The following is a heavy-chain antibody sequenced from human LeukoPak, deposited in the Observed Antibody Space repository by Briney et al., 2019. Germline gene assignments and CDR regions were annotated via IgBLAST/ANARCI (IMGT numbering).Heavy chain of an antibody. CDR1: GYTFTTYY. CDR2: IIPIFGTA. D-gene: IGHD3-3*01. CDR3: AKTMETPPSFLSLAYDYYGMDV. Sequence: ASVKVSCKASGYTFTTYYMHWVRQAPGQGLEWMGGIIPIFGTANYAQKFQGRVTITADESTSTAYMELSSLRSEDTAVYYCAKTMETPPSFLSLAYDYYGMDVWGQGTTVTVSS. V-gene: IGHV1-69*13. J-gene: IGHJ6*02.